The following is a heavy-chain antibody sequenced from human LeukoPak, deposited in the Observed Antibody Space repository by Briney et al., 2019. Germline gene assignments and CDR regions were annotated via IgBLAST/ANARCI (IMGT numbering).Heavy chain of an antibody. D-gene: IGHD3-16*01. CDR2: INYNGAIT. CDR1: GFTFVDFG. CDR3: ARDRMGPSFSVSHFAS. V-gene: IGHV3-20*04. J-gene: IGHJ4*02. Sequence: PGGSLRLSCATSGFTFVDFGLSWVRRAPGKGLEWLAAINYNGAITDYADSVKGRFTISRDNAKNSLYLQMDSLRADDTAFYFCARDRMGPSFSVSHFASWGQGTLVTVSS.